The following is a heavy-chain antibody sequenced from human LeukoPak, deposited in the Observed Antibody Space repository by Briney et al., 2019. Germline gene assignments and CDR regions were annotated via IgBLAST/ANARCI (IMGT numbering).Heavy chain of an antibody. CDR1: GFTFSTYN. CDR2: ITSSSTYV. D-gene: IGHD5-12*01. CDR3: ARDPYSGYYGDYYYYYMDV. Sequence: PGASLRLSCAASGFTFSTYNMNWVRQAPGKRLEWVSSITSSSTYVFYADSVKGRFTISRDNAKNSLYLQINSLRAQDTAVYYCARDPYSGYYGDYYYYYMDVWGKGTTVTISS. J-gene: IGHJ6*03. V-gene: IGHV3-21*01.